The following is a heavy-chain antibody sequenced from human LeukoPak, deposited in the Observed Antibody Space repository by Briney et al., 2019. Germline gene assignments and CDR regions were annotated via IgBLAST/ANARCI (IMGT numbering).Heavy chain of an antibody. CDR2: ISGSGYST. Sequence: PGGSLRLSCAASGFTFSSYAISWVRQAPGKGLEWVSVISGSGYSTYYADSVKGRFTISRDNSKNTLYLQMNSLRAEDTAVYYCAKVYSSGWGSGAFDIWGQGTMVTVPS. V-gene: IGHV3-23*01. CDR1: GFTFSSYA. CDR3: AKVYSSGWGSGAFDI. J-gene: IGHJ3*02. D-gene: IGHD6-19*01.